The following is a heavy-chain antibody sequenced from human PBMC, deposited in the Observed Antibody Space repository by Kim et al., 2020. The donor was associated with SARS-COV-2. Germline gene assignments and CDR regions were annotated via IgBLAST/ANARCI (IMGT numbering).Heavy chain of an antibody. Sequence: GGSLRLSCAASGFTFSSYSMNWVRQAPGKGLEWVSSISSSSSYIYYADSVKGRFTISRDNAKNSLYLQMNSLRAEDTAVYYCARGGTPYEYGMDVWGQGTTVTVSS. CDR2: ISSSSSYI. D-gene: IGHD1-1*01. CDR3: ARGGTPYEYGMDV. CDR1: GFTFSSYS. J-gene: IGHJ6*02. V-gene: IGHV3-21*01.